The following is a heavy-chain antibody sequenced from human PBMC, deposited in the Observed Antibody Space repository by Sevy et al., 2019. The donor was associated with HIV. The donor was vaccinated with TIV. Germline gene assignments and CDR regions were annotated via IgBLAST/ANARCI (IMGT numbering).Heavy chain of an antibody. D-gene: IGHD3-3*01. CDR3: VREDINAPRTLLSFDI. Sequence: ASVKVSCKTTGYIFSDYNMHWVRQAPGQGLEWMALINPNSGVTIYAQKFRGRVGLTRDTSMSTAYMELSALTSDDTAVYYCVREDINAPRTLLSFDIWGQGTMVTVSS. V-gene: IGHV1-2*06. CDR1: GYIFSDYN. CDR2: INPNSGVT. J-gene: IGHJ3*02.